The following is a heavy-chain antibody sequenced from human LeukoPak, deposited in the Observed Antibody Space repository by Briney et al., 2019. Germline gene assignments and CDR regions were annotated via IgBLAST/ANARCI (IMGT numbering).Heavy chain of an antibody. CDR1: GGSFSGYY. CDR3: ARAGSTSWCPRVWAW. J-gene: IGHJ4*02. V-gene: IGHV4-34*01. CDR2: INHSGST. D-gene: IGHD2-2*01. Sequence: SETLSLTCAVYGGSFSGYYWSWIRQPPGKGLEWIGEINHSGSTNYNPSLKSRVTISVDTSKNQFSLKLSSVTAADTAVYYCARAGSTSWCPRVWAWWGQGTLVTVSS.